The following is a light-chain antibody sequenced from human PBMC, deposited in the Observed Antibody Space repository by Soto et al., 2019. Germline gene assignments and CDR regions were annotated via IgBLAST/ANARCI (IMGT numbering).Light chain of an antibody. Sequence: DIQMTQSPSTLSVAVGDRVTITCRASQDIDISLAWFQQRPGKAPKVLIYAASGLVTGVPPTFSGSGSGTEFTLTISSLQPDDFATYYCQQYNSYPITFGQGTRLEI. V-gene: IGKV1-5*01. CDR1: QDIDIS. CDR2: AAS. CDR3: QQYNSYPIT. J-gene: IGKJ5*01.